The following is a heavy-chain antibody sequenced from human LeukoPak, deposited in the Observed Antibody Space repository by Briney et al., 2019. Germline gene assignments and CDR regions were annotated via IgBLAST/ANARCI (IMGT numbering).Heavy chain of an antibody. CDR1: GGTFSSYA. J-gene: IGHJ4*02. CDR2: IIPIFGTA. V-gene: IGHV1-69*01. Sequence: SVKVSCKASGGTFSSYAISWVRQAPGQGLEWRGGIIPIFGTANYAQKFQGRVTITADESTSTAYMELSSLRSDDTAVYYCARQSYDILTGYYSAFDYWGQGTLVTVSS. CDR3: ARQSYDILTGYYSAFDY. D-gene: IGHD3-9*01.